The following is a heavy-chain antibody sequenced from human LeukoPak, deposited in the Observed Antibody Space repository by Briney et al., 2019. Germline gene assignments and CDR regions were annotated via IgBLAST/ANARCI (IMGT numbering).Heavy chain of an antibody. V-gene: IGHV4-39*01. J-gene: IGHJ5*02. D-gene: IGHD3-3*01. Sequence: SETLSLTCTVSGGSISSSSYYWGWIRQPPGKGLEWIGSIYYSGSTYYNPSLKSRVTISVDTSKNQFSLKLSSVTAADTAVYYCARVGGIPRITIFGVVYPVNNWFDPWGQGTLVTVSS. CDR3: ARVGGIPRITIFGVVYPVNNWFDP. CDR2: IYYSGST. CDR1: GGSISSSSYY.